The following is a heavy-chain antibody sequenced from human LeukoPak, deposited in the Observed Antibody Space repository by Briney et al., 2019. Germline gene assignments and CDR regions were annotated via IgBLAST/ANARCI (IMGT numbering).Heavy chain of an antibody. J-gene: IGHJ6*02. CDR2: ISSSSSTI. D-gene: IGHD3-16*01. CDR1: GFTFSSYS. Sequence: GGSLRLSCAASGFTFSSYSMNWVRQAPGKGLEWVSYISSSSSTIYYADSVKGRFTISRDNAKNSLYLQMNSVRDEDTAVYYCARAHKGGYYYYYGMDVWGQGTTVTVSS. V-gene: IGHV3-48*02. CDR3: ARAHKGGYYYYYGMDV.